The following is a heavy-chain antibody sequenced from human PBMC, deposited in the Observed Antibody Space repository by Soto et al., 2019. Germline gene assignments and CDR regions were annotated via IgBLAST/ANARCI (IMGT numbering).Heavy chain of an antibody. V-gene: IGHV1-18*01. D-gene: IGHD2-2*01. CDR1: GCSLSIDA. CDR2: ISAYNGNT. CDR3: ARDLNCSGTSCRHYYNSGTAV. J-gene: IGHJ6*02. Sequence: VKGDWKGAGCSLSIDAIGWGRQATGQGLEWMGWISAYNGNTNYAQKLQGRVTMTTDTSTSTAYMELRSLRSDDTAVYYCARDLNCSGTSCRHYYNSGTAVWGQRTTVPVSS.